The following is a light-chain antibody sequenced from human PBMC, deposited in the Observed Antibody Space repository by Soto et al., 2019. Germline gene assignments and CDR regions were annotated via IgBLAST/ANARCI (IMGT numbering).Light chain of an antibody. V-gene: IGKV3-20*01. CDR3: GQFVSSPPRT. CDR1: QSVGSTF. J-gene: IGKJ1*01. CDR2: GVS. Sequence: EIVLTQSPGTLSLSPGERATLSCRASQSVGSTFLAWYQQKPGQAPRLLIYGVSTRATGIPDRFSGSWSGTDFTLSISRLEPEDFAVYYCGQFVSSPPRTFDQGTKVEIK.